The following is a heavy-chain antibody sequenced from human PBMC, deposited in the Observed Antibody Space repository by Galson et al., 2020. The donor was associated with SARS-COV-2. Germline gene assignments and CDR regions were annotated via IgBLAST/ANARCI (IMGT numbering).Heavy chain of an antibody. CDR3: AGLVFRGWGRLDY. CDR1: GGPISSYY. CDR2: LYYSGIT. D-gene: IGHD6-19*01. J-gene: IGHJ4*02. V-gene: IGHV4-59*03. Sequence: SETLSLTCAVSGGPISSYYWSWIRQSPGKEMEWIGYLYYSGITNYNPSLESRVTMSADTSNNLLSLKLSSVTAADTAVYYCAGLVFRGWGRLDYWGQGTMVTVSS.